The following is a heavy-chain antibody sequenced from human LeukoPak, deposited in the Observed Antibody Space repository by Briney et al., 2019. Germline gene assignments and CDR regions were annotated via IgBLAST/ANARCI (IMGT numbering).Heavy chain of an antibody. V-gene: IGHV3-23*01. CDR2: ISGSGGST. Sequence: PGGSLRLSCAASGFTFSSDAMSWVRQAPGKGLGWVSAISGSGGSTYYADSVKGRFTISRDNSKNTLYLQMNSLRAEDTAVYFCAKGSGWEASYFYYYMDVWGKGTTVTISS. J-gene: IGHJ6*03. D-gene: IGHD1-26*01. CDR3: AKGSGWEASYFYYYMDV. CDR1: GFTFSSDA.